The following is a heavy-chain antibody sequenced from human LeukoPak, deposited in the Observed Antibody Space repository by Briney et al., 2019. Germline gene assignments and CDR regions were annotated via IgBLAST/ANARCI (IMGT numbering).Heavy chain of an antibody. D-gene: IGHD1-26*01. CDR3: TTDGELLGAFDI. V-gene: IGHV3-15*07. J-gene: IGHJ3*02. CDR1: GFTFSNAW. Sequence: PGRSLRLSCAASGFTFSNAWMNWVRQAPGRGLEWVGRIKSKTDGGTTDYAAPVKGRFTISRDDSKDTLYLQMNSLKTEDTAVYYCTTDGELLGAFDIWGQGTMVTVSS. CDR2: IKSKTDGGTT.